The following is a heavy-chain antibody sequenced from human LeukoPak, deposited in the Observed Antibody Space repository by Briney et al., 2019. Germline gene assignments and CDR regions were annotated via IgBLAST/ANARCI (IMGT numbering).Heavy chain of an antibody. V-gene: IGHV1-18*01. D-gene: IGHD6-13*01. CDR2: INAYNGNT. CDR3: ARGGRIAAAGTTFDY. J-gene: IGHJ4*02. Sequence: GESLKISCKASGYTFTSYGIGWVRQAPGQGLEWMGWINAYNGNTNYAQKLQGRVTMTTDTSTSTAYMELRSLRSDDTAVYYCARGGRIAAAGTTFDYWGQGTLVTVSS. CDR1: GYTFTSYG.